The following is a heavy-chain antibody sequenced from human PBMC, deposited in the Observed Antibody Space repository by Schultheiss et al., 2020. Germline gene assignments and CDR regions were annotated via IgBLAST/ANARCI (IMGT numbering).Heavy chain of an antibody. Sequence: GGSLRLSCAASGFTFDDYAMHWVRQAPGKGLEWVSGISWNSGSIGYADSVKGRFTISRDNSKNTLYLQMNSLRAEDTAVYYCAKPKGPRAGWFDPWGQGTLVTVSS. CDR3: AKPKGPRAGWFDP. CDR2: ISWNSGSI. D-gene: IGHD6-19*01. CDR1: GFTFDDYA. V-gene: IGHV3-9*01. J-gene: IGHJ5*02.